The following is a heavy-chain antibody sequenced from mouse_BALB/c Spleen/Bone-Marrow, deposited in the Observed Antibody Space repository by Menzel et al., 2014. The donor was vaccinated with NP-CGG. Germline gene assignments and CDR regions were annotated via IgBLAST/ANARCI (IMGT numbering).Heavy chain of an antibody. D-gene: IGHD2-3*01. Sequence: MHWIKQSHGKSLEWIGYISCYNGASGYNQKFKGKATFTVDTSSTIAYMQFNSLTSEDSAVYYCTRSDGYYVPHWYFDVWGAGTTVTVSS. J-gene: IGHJ1*01. V-gene: IGHV1S34*01. CDR2: ISCYNGAS. CDR3: TRSDGYYVPHWYFDV.